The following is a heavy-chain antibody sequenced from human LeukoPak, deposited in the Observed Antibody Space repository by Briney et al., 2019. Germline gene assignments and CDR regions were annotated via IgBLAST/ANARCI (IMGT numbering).Heavy chain of an antibody. CDR1: GGSFTNYY. V-gene: IGHV4-34*01. D-gene: IGHD1/OR15-1a*01. Sequence: SVTLSLTCNVSGGSFTNYYWSWIRQTPKKGLEWIGQINHSGDTSYNPSLRSRVTLSVDRSKNQFSLKVTSVTAADTGVYYCARGPGTVGLSPWGQGTLVTVSS. J-gene: IGHJ5*02. CDR2: INHSGDT. CDR3: ARGPGTVGLSP.